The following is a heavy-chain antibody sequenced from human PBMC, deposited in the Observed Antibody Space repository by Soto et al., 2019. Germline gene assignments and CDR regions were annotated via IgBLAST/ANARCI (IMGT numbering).Heavy chain of an antibody. D-gene: IGHD1-26*01. CDR2: IKSKTDGGTT. CDR3: ATVWVGLGAFDI. V-gene: IGHV3-15*07. CDR1: GFTFSNAW. Sequence: EVQLVESGGGLVKPGGSLRLSCAASGFTFSNAWMNWVRQAPGKGLEWVGRIKSKTDGGTTDYAAPVKGRFTISRDDSKNTMYLQMNRLKTEDTAVYYCATVWVGLGAFDIWGQGTMVTVSS. J-gene: IGHJ3*02.